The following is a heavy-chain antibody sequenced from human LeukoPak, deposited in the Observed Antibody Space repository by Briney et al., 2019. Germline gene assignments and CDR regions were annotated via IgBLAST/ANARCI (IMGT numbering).Heavy chain of an antibody. D-gene: IGHD6-6*01. CDR1: GFTFSDYA. J-gene: IGHJ4*02. V-gene: IGHV3-23*01. CDR2: ISGSGGST. Sequence: GGSLRLSCAASGFTFSDYAMSWVRQAPGKGLEWVSAISGSGGSTYYADSVKGRFTISGDNSKNTLYLQMNSLRAEDTAVYYCAKDMSSIAARYYFDYWGQGTLVTVSS. CDR3: AKDMSSIAARYYFDY.